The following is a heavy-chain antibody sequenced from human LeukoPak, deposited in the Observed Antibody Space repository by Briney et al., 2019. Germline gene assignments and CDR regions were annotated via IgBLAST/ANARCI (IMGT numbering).Heavy chain of an antibody. CDR3: ARGQYRRDY. CDR1: GYSISSGYY. CDR2: INHSGST. Sequence: PSETLSLTCTVSGYSISSGYYWSWIRQPPGKGLEWIGEINHSGSTNYNPSLKSRVTISVDTSKNQFSLKLSSVTAADTGVYYCARGQYRRDYWGQGTLVTVSS. J-gene: IGHJ4*02. V-gene: IGHV4-38-2*02. D-gene: IGHD2-2*01.